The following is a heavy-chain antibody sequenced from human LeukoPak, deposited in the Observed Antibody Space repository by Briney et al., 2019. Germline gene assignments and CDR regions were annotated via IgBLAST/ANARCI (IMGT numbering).Heavy chain of an antibody. J-gene: IGHJ5*02. Sequence: GGSLRLSCAVSGFTVSSNYMSWVRQAPGKGLEWVSVIYSGGSTYYADSVKGRFTISRDNSKNTLYLQMNSLRAEDTAVYYCAREVRAFLNWFDPWGQGTLVTVSS. CDR3: AREVRAFLNWFDP. D-gene: IGHD3-10*01. CDR1: GFTVSSNY. CDR2: IYSGGST. V-gene: IGHV3-53*01.